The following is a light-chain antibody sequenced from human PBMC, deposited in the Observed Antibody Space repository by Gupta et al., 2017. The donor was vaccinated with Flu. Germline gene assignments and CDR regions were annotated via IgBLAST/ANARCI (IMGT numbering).Light chain of an antibody. J-gene: IGKJ1*01. V-gene: IGKV3-11*01. CDR3: QQNSNWPRGT. CDR2: DAS. Sequence: EIVLTQSPATLSLSPGERATLSCRASQSVSSYLAWYQQKPGQAPRLLIYDASNRATGIPARFSGSGSGTDFTLTISRLEPEDFAVYYCQQNSNWPRGTFGKGTKVEIK. CDR1: QSVSSY.